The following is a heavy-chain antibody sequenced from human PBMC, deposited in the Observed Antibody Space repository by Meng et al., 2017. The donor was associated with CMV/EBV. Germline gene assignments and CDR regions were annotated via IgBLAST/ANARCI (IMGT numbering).Heavy chain of an antibody. D-gene: IGHD5-24*01. Sequence: EGQRVESGGVVVQPGGALRISCAASGFTFVDYAMHWVRQAPGKGLEWVSLISWDGGSTYYADSVKGRFTISRDNSKNSLYLQMNSLRAEDTALYYCAKGGDGYNSWGQGTLVTVSS. CDR2: ISWDGGST. J-gene: IGHJ5*02. CDR1: GFTFVDYA. V-gene: IGHV3-43D*03. CDR3: AKGGDGYNS.